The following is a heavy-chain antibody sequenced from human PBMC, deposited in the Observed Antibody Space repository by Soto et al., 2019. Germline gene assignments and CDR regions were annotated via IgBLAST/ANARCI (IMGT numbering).Heavy chain of an antibody. V-gene: IGHV4-30-4*01. CDR3: ARAPYRGANSRGAFDI. Sequence: QVQLQESGPGLVKPSQTLSLTCTVSGGSIGSGDYYWSWIRQPPGKGLEWIGYIYYSGSTYYNPSRKSRLTISVDTSKNQFSLKLNSVTAADTALYYCARAPYRGANSRGAFDIWGQGTMVHVSS. CDR1: GGSIGSGDYY. J-gene: IGHJ3*02. D-gene: IGHD7-27*01. CDR2: IYYSGST.